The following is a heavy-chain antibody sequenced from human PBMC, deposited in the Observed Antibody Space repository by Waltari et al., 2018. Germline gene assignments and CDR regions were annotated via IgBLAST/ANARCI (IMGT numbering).Heavy chain of an antibody. J-gene: IGHJ4*02. D-gene: IGHD2-2*01. V-gene: IGHV3-23*01. CDR2: ISGNKVRT. Sequence: EVQLLESGGGLVQPGGSLRLSFAASGFTFYSDPMSWVRQDPGKELEWVSNISGNKVRTNYADSVKGRFTISRDNSKNTLYLQMNSLRAEDTAIYYCAKERAGFSFFEDWGQGTLVTVSS. CDR3: AKERAGFSFFED. CDR1: GFTFYSDP.